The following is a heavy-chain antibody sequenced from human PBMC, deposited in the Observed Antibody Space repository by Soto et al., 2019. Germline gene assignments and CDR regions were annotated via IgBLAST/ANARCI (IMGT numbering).Heavy chain of an antibody. CDR1: GGSISSGGYY. Sequence: SETLSLTCTVSGGSISSGGYYWSWIRQHPGKGLEWIGHIYYSGSTYYNPSLKSRVTISVDTSKNQFSLKLSSVTAADTAVYYCARYEVEDIVVVPAAIVGYFDYWGQGTLVTVSS. CDR3: ARYEVEDIVVVPAAIVGYFDY. J-gene: IGHJ4*02. V-gene: IGHV4-31*03. D-gene: IGHD2-2*02. CDR2: IYYSGST.